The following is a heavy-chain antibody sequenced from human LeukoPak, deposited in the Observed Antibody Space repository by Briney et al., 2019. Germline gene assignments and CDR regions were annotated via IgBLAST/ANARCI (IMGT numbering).Heavy chain of an antibody. V-gene: IGHV4-34*01. Sequence: SETLSLTCDVFGGSFTDYFWTWLRQSPGKGLEWIGEINDYTGNTNYNPSLSSRVSISLEKSKNQFSLELRSVTAADTAVYYCARGRIAKIVVVHSFHYGMDVWGQGTTVTVSS. CDR2: INDYTGNT. CDR1: GGSFTDYF. CDR3: ARGRIAKIVVVHSFHYGMDV. D-gene: IGHD3-22*01. J-gene: IGHJ6*02.